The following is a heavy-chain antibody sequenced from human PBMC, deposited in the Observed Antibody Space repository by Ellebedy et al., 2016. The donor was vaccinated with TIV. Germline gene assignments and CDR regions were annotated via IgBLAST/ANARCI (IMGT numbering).Heavy chain of an antibody. J-gene: IGHJ4*02. V-gene: IGHV4-39*01. D-gene: IGHD2-21*02. CDR2: VYFSGSP. Sequence: MPSETLSLTCSVSGGSVSSTRYYWAWIRQPPGKGLEYIGSVYFSGSPYYRPSFKSRVTLSADTSKNQFSLNLRTATAADTAVYYCARTDPWQPIDDWGQGILVSVSS. CDR3: ARTDPWQPIDD. CDR1: GGSVSSTRYY.